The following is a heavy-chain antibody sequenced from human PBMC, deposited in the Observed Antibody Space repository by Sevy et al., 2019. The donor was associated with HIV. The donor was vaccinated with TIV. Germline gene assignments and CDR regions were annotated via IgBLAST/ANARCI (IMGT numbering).Heavy chain of an antibody. D-gene: IGHD6-19*01. CDR1: GFTFSSYA. V-gene: IGHV3-30-3*01. CDR3: AREYSSDYMDV. CDR2: ISYDGSNK. Sequence: GGSLRLSCAASGFTFSSYAMHWVRQAPGKGLEWVAVISYDGSNKYYADSVKGRFTISRDNSKNTLYLQMNSLRSEDTAVYYCAREYSSDYMDVWGKGTTVTVSS. J-gene: IGHJ6*03.